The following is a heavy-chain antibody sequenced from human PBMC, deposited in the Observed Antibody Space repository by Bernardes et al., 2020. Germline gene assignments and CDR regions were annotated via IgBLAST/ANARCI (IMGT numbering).Heavy chain of an antibody. D-gene: IGHD3-22*01. CDR3: ARDWTHYDSTATCPGE. Sequence: GGSLRLSCAASGFTFSSYAMSWVRQAPGKGLEWVSAISGTGDSTYYADSVKGRFTISRDNSKNTLYLQMNSLRGEDTAVYYCARDWTHYDSTATCPGEWGQGTLVTVSS. V-gene: IGHV3-23*01. CDR1: GFTFSSYA. J-gene: IGHJ4*02. CDR2: ISGTGDST.